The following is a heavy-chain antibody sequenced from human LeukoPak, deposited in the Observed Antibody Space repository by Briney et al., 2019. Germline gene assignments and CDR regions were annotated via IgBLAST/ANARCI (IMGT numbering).Heavy chain of an antibody. V-gene: IGHV4-34*01. CDR1: GGSFSGYY. Sequence: PSETLSLTCAVYGGSFSGYYWSWIRQPPGKGLEWIGEINHSGSTNYNPSLKSRVTISVDTSKNQFSLKLSSVTAADTAVYYCARHATGYYDSSGYYYYFDYWGQGTLVTVSS. CDR2: INHSGST. J-gene: IGHJ4*02. D-gene: IGHD3-22*01. CDR3: ARHATGYYDSSGYYYYFDY.